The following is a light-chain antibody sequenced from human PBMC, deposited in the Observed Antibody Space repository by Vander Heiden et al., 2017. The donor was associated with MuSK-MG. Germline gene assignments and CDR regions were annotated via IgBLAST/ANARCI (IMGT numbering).Light chain of an antibody. V-gene: IGKV3-20*01. CDR2: DAS. CDR3: QQDGGSPLT. Sequence: EIVFTQSPATLSLSPGERATLSCRASQSVSSNYLAWYQQKPGQAPRLLIYDASTRASGIPDRFSGSGSGTDFTLTISRLEPEDFAVYYCQQDGGSPLTFGGGTKVEIK. CDR1: QSVSSNY. J-gene: IGKJ4*01.